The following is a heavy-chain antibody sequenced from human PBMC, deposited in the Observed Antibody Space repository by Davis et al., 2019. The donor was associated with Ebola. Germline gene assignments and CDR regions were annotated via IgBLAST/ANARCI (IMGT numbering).Heavy chain of an antibody. D-gene: IGHD3-22*01. Sequence: GGSLRLSCAASGFTVSSKYMSWVRQAPGKGLEWVSVIHSDGSTYYADSVKGRFTISRDNSKSTLYLQMNRLRAEDTALYYCAREFYYDTSGSRGYIDYWGQGTLVTVSS. CDR2: IHSDGST. CDR3: AREFYYDTSGSRGYIDY. CDR1: GFTVSSKY. V-gene: IGHV3-53*01. J-gene: IGHJ4*02.